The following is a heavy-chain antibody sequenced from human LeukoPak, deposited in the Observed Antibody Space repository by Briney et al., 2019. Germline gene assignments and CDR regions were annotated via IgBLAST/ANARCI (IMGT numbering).Heavy chain of an antibody. CDR3: ARDRGWRTSGYYLYHFDY. Sequence: PGGSLRLSCVASGFTFTDYFMSWVRQAAGKGLEWVASIKHNGGEKYYVDSVKGRFTISRDNAKNSLYLEMSSLRVEDTAVYYCARDRGWRTSGYYLYHFDYWGQGTLVTFAS. J-gene: IGHJ4*02. V-gene: IGHV3-7*01. D-gene: IGHD3-22*01. CDR1: GFTFTDYF. CDR2: IKHNGGEK.